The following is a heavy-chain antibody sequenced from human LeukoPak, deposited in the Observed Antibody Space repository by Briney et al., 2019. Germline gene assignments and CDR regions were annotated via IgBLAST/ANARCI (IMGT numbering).Heavy chain of an antibody. Sequence: ASVKVSCKPSGYTFTTYDINWVRQATGQGLEWMGWMNPNSGNTGYAQQFQDRVIMTRDTSINTAYMELNSLRSEDTAVYYCARGSGVNTIFGVVVKTFDSWGQGTLVTVSS. CDR2: MNPNSGNT. V-gene: IGHV1-8*01. J-gene: IGHJ4*02. CDR1: GYTFTTYD. CDR3: ARGSGVNTIFGVVVKTFDS. D-gene: IGHD3-3*01.